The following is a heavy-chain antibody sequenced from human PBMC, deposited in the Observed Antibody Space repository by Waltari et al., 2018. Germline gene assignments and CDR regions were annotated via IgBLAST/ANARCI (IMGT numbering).Heavy chain of an antibody. Sequence: EVQLLESGGGLVQPGGSLRLSCAASGFTFSSYAMSWVRQAPGKGLEWVSVIYSGGSKYYADAVKGRFTISRDNSKNTLYLQMNSLRAEDTAVYYCAKNEIGYCSSTSCYRYYYYMDVWGKGTTVTVSS. V-gene: IGHV3-23*03. J-gene: IGHJ6*03. CDR3: AKNEIGYCSSTSCYRYYYYMDV. D-gene: IGHD2-2*02. CDR2: IYSGGSK. CDR1: GFTFSSYA.